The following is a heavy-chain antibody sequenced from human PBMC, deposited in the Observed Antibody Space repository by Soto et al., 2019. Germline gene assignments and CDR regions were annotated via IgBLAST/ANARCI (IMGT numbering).Heavy chain of an antibody. CDR1: GFTFNTFW. Sequence: PGGSLRLSCAASGFTFNTFWMSWVRQSPGKGLEWVANIKHDGSETYYVDSVKGRFTISRDNAKNSLFLQMNTLRTEDTAAYYCARDFATHYSGSTCYPYAYWGQGALVTVSS. CDR2: IKHDGSET. CDR3: ARDFATHYSGSTCYPYAY. D-gene: IGHD3-16*01. J-gene: IGHJ4*02. V-gene: IGHV3-7*03.